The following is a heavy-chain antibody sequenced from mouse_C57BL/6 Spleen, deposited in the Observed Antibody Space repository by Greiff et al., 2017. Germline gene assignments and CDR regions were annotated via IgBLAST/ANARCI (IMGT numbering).Heavy chain of an antibody. J-gene: IGHJ1*03. CDR2: ISSGGDYI. Sequence: EVMLVESGEGLVKPGGSLKLSCAASGFTFSSYAMSWVRQTPEKRLEWVAYISSGGDYIYYADTVKGRFTISRDNARNTLYLQMSSLKSEDTAMYYCTRTYDGYYRYFDVWGTGTTVTVSS. D-gene: IGHD2-3*01. CDR3: TRTYDGYYRYFDV. V-gene: IGHV5-9-1*02. CDR1: GFTFSSYA.